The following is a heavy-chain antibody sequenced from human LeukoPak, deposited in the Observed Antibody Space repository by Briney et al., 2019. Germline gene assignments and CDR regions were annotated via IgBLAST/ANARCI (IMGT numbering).Heavy chain of an antibody. D-gene: IGHD2-15*01. CDR1: GFTFSSYS. CDR3: ARPGYCSGGSCFRLGDAFDI. Sequence: PGGSLRLSCAASGFTFSSYSMNWVRQAPGKGLEWVSSISSSSSYIYYADSVKGRFTISRDNAKNSLYLQMNSLRAEDTAVYYCARPGYCSGGSCFRLGDAFDIWGQGTMVTVSS. CDR2: ISSSSSYI. J-gene: IGHJ3*02. V-gene: IGHV3-21*01.